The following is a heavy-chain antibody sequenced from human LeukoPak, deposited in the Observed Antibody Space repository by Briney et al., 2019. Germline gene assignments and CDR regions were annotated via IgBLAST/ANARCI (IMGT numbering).Heavy chain of an antibody. D-gene: IGHD6-19*01. CDR1: GGSFSGYY. CDR3: ARLRETYISSGWYGYYYDMDV. CDR2: INHSGST. Sequence: SETLSLTCAVYGGSFSGYYWSWIRQPPGKGLEWIGEINHSGSTNYNPSVKSRVTISVDTPKNQFSLHVSSVTAADTAVYYCARLRETYISSGWYGYYYDMDVWGKGTTVTISS. V-gene: IGHV4-34*01. J-gene: IGHJ6*03.